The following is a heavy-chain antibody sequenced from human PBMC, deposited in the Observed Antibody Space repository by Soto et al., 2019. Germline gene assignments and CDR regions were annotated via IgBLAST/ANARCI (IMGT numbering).Heavy chain of an antibody. V-gene: IGHV5-10-1*01. CDR3: ARQIYDSDTGPNFQYYFDS. CDR2: IDPSDSQT. Sequence: GESLKISCKGSGYSFAGYWITWVRQKPGKGLEWMGRIDPSDSQTYYSPSFRGHVTISVTKSITTVFLQWSSLGASDTAMYYCARQIYDSDTGPNFQYYFDSWGQGTPVTVSS. CDR1: GYSFAGYW. D-gene: IGHD3-22*01. J-gene: IGHJ4*02.